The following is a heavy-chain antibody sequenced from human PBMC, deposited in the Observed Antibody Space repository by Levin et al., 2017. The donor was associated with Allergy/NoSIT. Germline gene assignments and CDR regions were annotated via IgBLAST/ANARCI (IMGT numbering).Heavy chain of an antibody. D-gene: IGHD5-12*01. CDR1: GFTFSSYA. Sequence: PGESLKISCAASGFTFSSYAMHWVRQAPGKGLEWVAVISYDGSNKYYADSVKGRFTISRDNSKNTLYLQMNSLRAEDTAVYYCAREGGYDYVFDYWGQGTLVTVSS. CDR2: ISYDGSNK. CDR3: AREGGYDYVFDY. J-gene: IGHJ4*02. V-gene: IGHV3-30-3*01.